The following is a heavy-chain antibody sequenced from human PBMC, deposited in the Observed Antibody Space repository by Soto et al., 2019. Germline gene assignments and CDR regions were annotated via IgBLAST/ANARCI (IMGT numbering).Heavy chain of an antibody. V-gene: IGHV3-48*03. CDR2: INSGGTVM. D-gene: IGHD2-2*01. CDR3: AFVPPRGFDL. J-gene: IGHJ3*01. Sequence: ELQLVESGGGLVQPGGSLRLSCVASGFTFSSYEIYWVRQAPGKGLEWVSYINSGGTVMYYADSVKGRFTISRDNAKNSLYLQMNDMRVEDTDTYYCAFVPPRGFDLWGQGTAVTVSS. CDR1: GFTFSSYE.